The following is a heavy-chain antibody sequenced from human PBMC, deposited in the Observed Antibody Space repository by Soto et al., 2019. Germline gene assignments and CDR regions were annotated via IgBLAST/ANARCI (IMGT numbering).Heavy chain of an antibody. J-gene: IGHJ4*02. CDR1: GFTFSSYG. CDR3: AKGYDSSGYYHFDY. CDR2: ISYDGSNK. D-gene: IGHD3-22*01. V-gene: IGHV3-30*18. Sequence: QAQLVESGGGVVQPGRSLRLSCAASGFTFSSYGMHWVRQAPGKGLEWVAVISYDGSNKYYADSVKGRFTISRDNSKNTLYLQMNSLRAEDTAVYYCAKGYDSSGYYHFDYWGQGTLVTVSS.